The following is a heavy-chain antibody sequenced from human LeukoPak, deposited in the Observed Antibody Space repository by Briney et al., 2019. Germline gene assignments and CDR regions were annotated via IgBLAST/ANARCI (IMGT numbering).Heavy chain of an antibody. CDR1: GGSFSGYY. V-gene: IGHV4-34*01. Sequence: SETLSLTCAVYGGSFSGYYWSWIRQPPGKGLEWIGEINHSGSTNYNLSLKSRVTISVDTSKNQLSLKLSSVTAADTAVYYCARRGSYGSGSYYPRANWFDPWGQGTLVTVSS. CDR2: INHSGST. CDR3: ARRGSYGSGSYYPRANWFDP. J-gene: IGHJ5*01. D-gene: IGHD3-10*01.